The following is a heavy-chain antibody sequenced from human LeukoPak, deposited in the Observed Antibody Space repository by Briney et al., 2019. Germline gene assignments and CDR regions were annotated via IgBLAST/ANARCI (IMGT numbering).Heavy chain of an antibody. CDR2: IYYSGST. J-gene: IGHJ4*02. D-gene: IGHD3-22*01. V-gene: IGHV4-59*01. CDR3: AREKKRYYYDSSGYQGGFDY. Sequence: PSETLSLTCTVSGGSISSYYWSWIRQPPGKGLEWIGYIYYSGSTNYNPSLKSRVTISVDTSKNQFSLKLSSVTAADTAVYYCAREKKRYYYDSSGYQGGFDYWGQGTLVTVSS. CDR1: GGSISSYY.